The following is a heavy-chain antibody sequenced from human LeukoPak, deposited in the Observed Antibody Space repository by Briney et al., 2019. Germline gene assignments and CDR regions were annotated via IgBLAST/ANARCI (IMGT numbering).Heavy chain of an antibody. D-gene: IGHD3-16*02. Sequence: GASVKVSCKASGYTFTSYYLHWVRQAPGQGLEWMGIINPSGGTTSYAQKFQGRVTMTRDTSTTTVYMELSSLRSEDTAMDYCARADDYLWGSYRHLDYWGQGTLVTVSS. CDR2: INPSGGTT. V-gene: IGHV1-46*01. CDR1: GYTFTSYY. J-gene: IGHJ4*02. CDR3: ARADDYLWGSYRHLDY.